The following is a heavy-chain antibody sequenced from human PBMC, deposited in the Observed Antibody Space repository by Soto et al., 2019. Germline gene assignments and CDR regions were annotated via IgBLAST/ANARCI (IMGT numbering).Heavy chain of an antibody. CDR1: GFTFSSYS. Sequence: PGGSLRLSCAASGFTFSSYSMNWARQAPGKGLEWVSSISSSSSYIYYADSVKGRFTISRDNSKNSLYLQMNSLRAEDTAVYYCAKRYRIVVVITMAHDYWGQGTLVTVSS. CDR3: AKRYRIVVVITMAHDY. J-gene: IGHJ4*02. V-gene: IGHV3-21*04. CDR2: ISSSSSYI. D-gene: IGHD3-22*01.